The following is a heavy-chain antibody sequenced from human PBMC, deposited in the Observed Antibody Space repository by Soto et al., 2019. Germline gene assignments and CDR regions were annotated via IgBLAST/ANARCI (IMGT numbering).Heavy chain of an antibody. V-gene: IGHV3-7*05. CDR2: INQDGSEK. J-gene: IGHJ4*02. CDR3: ARDGVALGIYIDF. CDR1: GFTFTRFW. Sequence: GGSLRLSCAASGFTFTRFWMNWVRQAPGKGLEWVANINQDGSEKNYLDSVKGRFTISRDNTRNSLYLQMNSLRAEDTAVYYCARDGVALGIYIDFSGQGTLVTVSS. D-gene: IGHD2-15*01.